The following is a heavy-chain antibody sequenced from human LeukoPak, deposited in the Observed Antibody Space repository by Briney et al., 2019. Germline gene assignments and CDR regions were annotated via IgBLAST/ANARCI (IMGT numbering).Heavy chain of an antibody. CDR1: GYSINSHY. CDR2: INYSGRT. Sequence: SETLSLTCTVSGYSINSHYWSWIRQTPGKGLEWIGQINYSGRTYYNPSLKSRVTLSLDTSKNQFSLKVRSVTPADTAVYYCARDIEVVGASLYFDYWGQGTLVTVSS. CDR3: ARDIEVVGASLYFDY. J-gene: IGHJ4*02. D-gene: IGHD2-15*01. V-gene: IGHV4-59*11.